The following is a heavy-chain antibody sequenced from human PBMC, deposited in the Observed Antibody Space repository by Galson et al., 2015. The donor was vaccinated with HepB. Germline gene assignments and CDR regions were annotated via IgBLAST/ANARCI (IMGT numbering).Heavy chain of an antibody. D-gene: IGHD4-17*01. V-gene: IGHV3-23*01. CDR3: ARESGNGDSWYYFDY. Sequence: SLRLSCAASGFTFSSYAMIWVRQAPGKGLEWVSTISGSGSGGSTYYADSVKGRFSISRDNSKNTVYLQMNSLRAEDTAVYYCARESGNGDSWYYFDYWGQGTLVTVSA. CDR1: GFTFSSYA. CDR2: ISGSGSGGST. J-gene: IGHJ4*02.